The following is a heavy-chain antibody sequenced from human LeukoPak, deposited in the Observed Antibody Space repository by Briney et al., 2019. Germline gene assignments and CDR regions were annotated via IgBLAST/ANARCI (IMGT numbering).Heavy chain of an antibody. J-gene: IGHJ4*02. CDR1: GFTFSSYG. CDR2: ITGIGDNT. Sequence: PGGTLRLSCAASGFTFSSYGMSWVRQAPGKGLEWVSAITGIGDNTNYADSVKGRFTISRDNSKNTLYLQMNSLRAEDTAVYYCARDGRYSSSWYVYWGQGTLVTVSS. D-gene: IGHD6-13*01. V-gene: IGHV3-23*01. CDR3: ARDGRYSSSWYVY.